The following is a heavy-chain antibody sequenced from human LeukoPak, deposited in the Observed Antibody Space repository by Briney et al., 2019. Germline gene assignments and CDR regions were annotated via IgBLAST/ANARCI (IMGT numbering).Heavy chain of an antibody. CDR2: ISGSGGST. CDR1: GFTFNSYA. J-gene: IGHJ4*02. Sequence: GGSLRLSCAASGFTFNSYAMSWVRQAPGKGLEWVSAISGSGGSTYYADSVKGRFTISRDNSKNTLYLQMNSLRAEDTAVYYCARSRKWELPQTFDYWGQGTLVTVSS. CDR3: ARSRKWELPQTFDY. V-gene: IGHV3-23*01. D-gene: IGHD1-26*01.